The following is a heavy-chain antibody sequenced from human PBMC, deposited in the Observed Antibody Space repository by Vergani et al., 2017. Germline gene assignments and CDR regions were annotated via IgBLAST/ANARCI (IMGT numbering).Heavy chain of an antibody. CDR1: GFTFSSYS. J-gene: IGHJ2*01. V-gene: IGHV3-21*01. Sequence: EVQLVESGGGLVKRGGSLRLSCAASGFTFSSYSMNWVHQAPGKGLEWVSSISSSSSYIHYSDSLKGRFTISRDNAKSSLYLQMNSLRAEDTAVYYCVRLPRGPWNFDLWGRGTLITVSS. CDR2: ISSSSSYI. CDR3: VRLPRGPWNFDL.